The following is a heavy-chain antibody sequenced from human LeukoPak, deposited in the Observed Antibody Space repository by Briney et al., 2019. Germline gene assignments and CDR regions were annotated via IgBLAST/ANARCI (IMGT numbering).Heavy chain of an antibody. Sequence: RGSPRLSCAASGFTFSRYWMHWVRQAPGKGLVWVSRIKSDGSTNYAVYVKGRFTISRDNAKNTVSLQMNSLRAEDTGVYYCAGAPAEIGGYYPEYFRHWGQGTLVT. CDR2: IKSDGST. CDR3: AGAPAEIGGYYPEYFRH. J-gene: IGHJ1*01. D-gene: IGHD3-22*01. V-gene: IGHV3-74*01. CDR1: GFTFSRYW.